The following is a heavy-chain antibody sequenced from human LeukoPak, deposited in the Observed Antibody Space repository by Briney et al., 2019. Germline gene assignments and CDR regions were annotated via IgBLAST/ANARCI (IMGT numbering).Heavy chain of an antibody. V-gene: IGHV3-21*01. D-gene: IGHD3-22*01. Sequence: AGGSLRLSCAASGFTFSSYSMNWVRRAPGKGLEWVSSISSSSSYVYYADSVKGRFTISRDNAKNSLYLQTNSLRAEDTAVYYCARDRLGYYDSSGYLETPFDYWGQGTLVTVSS. CDR2: ISSSSSYV. CDR1: GFTFSSYS. J-gene: IGHJ4*02. CDR3: ARDRLGYYDSSGYLETPFDY.